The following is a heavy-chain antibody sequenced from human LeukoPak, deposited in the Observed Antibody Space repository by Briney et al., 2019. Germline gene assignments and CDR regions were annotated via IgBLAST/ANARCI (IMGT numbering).Heavy chain of an antibody. V-gene: IGHV4-61*01. CDR2: IYYSGST. CDR3: ARVDYYGSGSYRKYYYYYMDV. D-gene: IGHD3-10*01. J-gene: IGHJ6*03. Sequence: SQTLSLTCTVSGGSISSGSYYWSWIRQPPGKGLEWIGYIYYSGSTNYNPSLKSRVTISVDTSKNQFSLKLSSVTAADTAVYYCARVDYYGSGSYRKYYYYYMDVWGKGTTVTISS. CDR1: GGSISSGSYY.